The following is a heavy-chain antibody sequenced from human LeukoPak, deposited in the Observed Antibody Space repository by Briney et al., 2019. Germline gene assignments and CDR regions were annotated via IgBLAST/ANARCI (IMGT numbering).Heavy chain of an antibody. J-gene: IGHJ4*02. CDR1: GFTFSSYS. V-gene: IGHV3-21*01. CDR2: ISSSSSYI. D-gene: IGHD4-17*01. CDR3: ARETLGQDDYGDYVDY. Sequence: GGSLRLSCAASGFTFSSYSMNWVRQAPGKGLEWVSSISSSSSYIYYADSVKGRFTISRDNAKNSLYLQMNSLRAEDTAVYYCARETLGQDDYGDYVDYWGQGTLVTVSS.